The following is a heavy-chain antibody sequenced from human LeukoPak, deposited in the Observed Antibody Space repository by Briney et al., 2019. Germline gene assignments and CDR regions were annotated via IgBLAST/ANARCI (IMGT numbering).Heavy chain of an antibody. J-gene: IGHJ3*02. Sequence: SETLSLTCTVSGGSISSYYWSWIRQPAGKGLEWIGRIYTSGSTNYNPSLKSRVTMSVDTSKNQFSLKLSSVTAADTAVYYCSRDGSGSSWSAFDIWGQGTRVTVSS. CDR3: SRDGSGSSWSAFDI. CDR2: IYTSGST. CDR1: GGSISSYY. D-gene: IGHD6-13*01. V-gene: IGHV4-4*07.